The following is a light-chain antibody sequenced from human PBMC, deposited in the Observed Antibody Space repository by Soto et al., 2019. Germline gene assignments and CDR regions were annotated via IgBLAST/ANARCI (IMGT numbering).Light chain of an antibody. CDR1: RSDVGAYNY. J-gene: IGLJ3*02. CDR3: SSYTSSSTPYWV. V-gene: IGLV2-14*01. CDR2: EVT. Sequence: QSALTQPASVSGSPGQSIAISCTGTRSDVGAYNYVSWYQQHPGKAPKLMISEVTNRPSGVSDRFSGSKSGNTASLTISGLQAEDEADYYCSSYTSSSTPYWVFGGGTQLTVL.